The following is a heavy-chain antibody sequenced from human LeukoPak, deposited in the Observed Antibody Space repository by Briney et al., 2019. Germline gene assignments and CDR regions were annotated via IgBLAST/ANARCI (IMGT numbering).Heavy chain of an antibody. CDR3: ATLPDY. CDR1: GGSISTYF. V-gene: IGHV4-59*01. CDR2: IYNTGST. J-gene: IGHJ4*02. Sequence: PSETLSLTCTVSGGSISTYFWSWIRQSPGKGLEWIGYIYNTGSTNYNPSLKSRVTISVDTSKNQFSLKLSSVTAADTAVSYCATLPDYWGQGTLVTVSS.